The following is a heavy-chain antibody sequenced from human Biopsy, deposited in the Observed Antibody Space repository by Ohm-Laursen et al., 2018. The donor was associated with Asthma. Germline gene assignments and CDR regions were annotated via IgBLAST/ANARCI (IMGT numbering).Heavy chain of an antibody. CDR2: VSYDGGVA. J-gene: IGHJ1*01. CDR3: ARTFHFWSPYHAEHYQL. D-gene: IGHD3-3*02. CDR1: GFVFRSHA. Sequence: SLRLSCSAFGFVFRSHAMHWVRQAPGKGLEWVAVVSYDGGVAHYADSMKGRFTISRDNAKNSLYLQMNSLRAEDTAVYYCARTFHFWSPYHAEHYQLWSQGTLVTVSS. V-gene: IGHV3-33*08.